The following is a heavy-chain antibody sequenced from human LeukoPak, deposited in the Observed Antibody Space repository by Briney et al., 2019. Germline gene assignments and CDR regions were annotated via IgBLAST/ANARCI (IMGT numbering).Heavy chain of an antibody. D-gene: IGHD3-10*01. CDR2: IYYSGST. J-gene: IGHJ4*02. CDR3: ARLLRSITMVRGVRPGPYFDY. V-gene: IGHV4-39*01. CDR1: GGSISSSNYY. Sequence: PSETLSLTCTVSGGSISSSNYYWGWIRQPPGKGLEWIGNIYYSGSTYYNPSLKSRVTISVDTSKNQFSLKLSSVTAADTAVYYCARLLRSITMVRGVRPGPYFDYWGQGTLVTVSS.